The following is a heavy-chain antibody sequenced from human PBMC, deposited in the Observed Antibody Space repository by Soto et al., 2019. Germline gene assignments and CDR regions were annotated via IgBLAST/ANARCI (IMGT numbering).Heavy chain of an antibody. J-gene: IGHJ4*02. CDR2: INPNRGGT. Sequence: ASVPVSCKASGYTFTGYYMHWVRLAPGQGLEWMGWINPNRGGTKYAQKFQGRVTMTTDTSTSTAYMELSRLRSDDTAVYFCASKNPDNCGGDCYPDYWGQGTQVTVSS. D-gene: IGHD2-21*02. V-gene: IGHV1-2*02. CDR1: GYTFTGYY. CDR3: ASKNPDNCGGDCYPDY.